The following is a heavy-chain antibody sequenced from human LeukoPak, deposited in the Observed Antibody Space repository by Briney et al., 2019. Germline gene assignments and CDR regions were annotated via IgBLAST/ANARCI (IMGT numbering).Heavy chain of an antibody. V-gene: IGHV3-23*01. J-gene: IGHJ4*02. D-gene: IGHD5-18*01. CDR1: GFTFSTYA. Sequence: GGFLRLSCAASGFTFSTYAMSWVRQAPGKGLEWVSAISGSGGSTYYADSVKGRFTISRDNSRNTLFLQMNSLRAEDTAVYYCAKDTTWIQLWLTWGQGTLVTVSS. CDR2: ISGSGGST. CDR3: AKDTTWIQLWLT.